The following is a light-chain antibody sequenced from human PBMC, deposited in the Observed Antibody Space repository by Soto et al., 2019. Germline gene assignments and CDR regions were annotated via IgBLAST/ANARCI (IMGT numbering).Light chain of an antibody. CDR1: QSVSSN. V-gene: IGKV3-15*01. CDR3: QQYNNWHLT. Sequence: EIVMTQSPATLSVSPGERVTLSCRARQSVSSNLAWYQQKPGQAPRLLIYGASTRATVIPARFSGSGSGTEFTLTISSLQSEDFAVYYCQQYNNWHLTFGGGTKVEIK. CDR2: GAS. J-gene: IGKJ4*01.